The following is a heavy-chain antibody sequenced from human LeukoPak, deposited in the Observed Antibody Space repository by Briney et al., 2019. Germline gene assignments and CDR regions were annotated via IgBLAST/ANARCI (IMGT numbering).Heavy chain of an antibody. CDR3: ARDGRYGGYGGVDY. CDR2: IRFDGTTK. CDR1: GFNFSNYG. V-gene: IGHV3-30*02. J-gene: IGHJ4*02. Sequence: GGSLRLSCAASGFNFSNYGMHWVRQTPAKGLEWVAFIRFDGTTKYYADSVKGRFTISRDNSKNTLYLQMNSLRAEDTAVYYCARDGRYGGYGGVDYWGQGTLVTVSS. D-gene: IGHD5-12*01.